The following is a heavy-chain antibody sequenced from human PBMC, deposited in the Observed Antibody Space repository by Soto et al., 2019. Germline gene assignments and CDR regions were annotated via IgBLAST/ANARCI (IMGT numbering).Heavy chain of an antibody. V-gene: IGHV1-18*01. CDR2: ISTTSGNT. J-gene: IGHJ4*02. CDR1: GYTFSSYS. CDR3: ARDNGYYDF. D-gene: IGHD2-8*01. Sequence: QIQMVQSGAEVKQPGASVKISCKTSGYTFSSYSINWVRQAPGQGLEWMAWISTTSGNTHYAERVQGRVTVTLDTAARTAFMEMWGLTSDDTAVYFCARDNGYYDFWGQGTLVTVSS.